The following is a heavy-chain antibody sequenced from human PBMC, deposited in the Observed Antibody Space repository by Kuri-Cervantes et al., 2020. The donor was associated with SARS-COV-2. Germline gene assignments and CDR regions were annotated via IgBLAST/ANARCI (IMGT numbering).Heavy chain of an antibody. D-gene: IGHD6-6*01. CDR1: GFTFSSYS. CDR3: ARARTIAAHPENWFDP. CDR2: ISSSSSYI. V-gene: IGHV3-21*01. Sequence: GGSLRLSCAASGFTFSSYSMNWVRQAPGKGLEWVSSISSSSSYIYYADSVKGRFTTSRDNAKSSLYLQMNSLRAEDTAVYYCARARTIAAHPENWFDPWGQGTLVTVSS. J-gene: IGHJ5*02.